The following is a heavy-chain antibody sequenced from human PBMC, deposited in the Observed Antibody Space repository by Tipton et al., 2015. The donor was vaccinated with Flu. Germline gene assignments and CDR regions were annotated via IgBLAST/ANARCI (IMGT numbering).Heavy chain of an antibody. J-gene: IGHJ5*02. D-gene: IGHD3-22*01. CDR2: IWYDGSNK. CDR3: AREYYYDSSAGGWFDP. CDR1: GFTFSSYG. Sequence: RSLRLSCAASGFTFSSYGMHWVRQAPGKGLEWVAVIWYDGSNKYYADSVKGRFTISRDNSKNTLYLQMNSLRAEDTAVYYCAREYYYDSSAGGWFDPWGQGTLVTVSS. V-gene: IGHV3-33*01.